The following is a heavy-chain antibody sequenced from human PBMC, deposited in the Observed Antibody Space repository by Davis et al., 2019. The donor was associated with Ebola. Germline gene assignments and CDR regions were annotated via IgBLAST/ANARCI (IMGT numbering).Heavy chain of an antibody. CDR3: ARGVQLDIPPFYYYYYGMDV. V-gene: IGHV1-46*01. Sequence: ASVKVSCKASGYTFTSYYMHWVRQAPGQGLEWMGIINPSGGSTSYAQKFQGRVTMTRDTSTGTVYMELSSLRSEDTAVYYCARGVQLDIPPFYYYYYGMDVWGQGTTVTVSS. CDR2: INPSGGST. CDR1: GYTFTSYY. J-gene: IGHJ6*02. D-gene: IGHD6-6*01.